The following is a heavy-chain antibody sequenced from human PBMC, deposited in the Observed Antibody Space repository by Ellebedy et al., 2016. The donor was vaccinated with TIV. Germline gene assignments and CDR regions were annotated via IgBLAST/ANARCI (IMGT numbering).Heavy chain of an antibody. CDR3: ARDAWNDFTGGYYYYGMDV. V-gene: IGHV1-18*01. D-gene: IGHD1-1*01. CDR2: ISAYNGNT. CDR1: GYTFTSYG. Sequence: ASVKVSCXASGYTFTSYGISWVRQAPGQGLEWMGWISAYNGNTNYAQKLQGRVTMTTDTSTSTAYMELRSLRSDDTAVYYCARDAWNDFTGGYYYYGMDVWGQGTTVTVSS. J-gene: IGHJ6*02.